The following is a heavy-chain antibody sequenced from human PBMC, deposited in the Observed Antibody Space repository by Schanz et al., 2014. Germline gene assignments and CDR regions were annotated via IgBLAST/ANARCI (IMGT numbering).Heavy chain of an antibody. V-gene: IGHV3-23*01. CDR1: GITFSDYA. D-gene: IGHD4-17*01. Sequence: EVQLLESGGALEQPGGSLRLSCAASGITFSDYAMSWVRQAPGKGLEWVSTIASGGSHTFYADSVTGRFTISGDNSKNARELQMNSLRDEDTAWYYCAKDMHKDYGGKPQAFDIWGQGTMVAVSS. J-gene: IGHJ3*02. CDR3: AKDMHKDYGGKPQAFDI. CDR2: IASGGSHT.